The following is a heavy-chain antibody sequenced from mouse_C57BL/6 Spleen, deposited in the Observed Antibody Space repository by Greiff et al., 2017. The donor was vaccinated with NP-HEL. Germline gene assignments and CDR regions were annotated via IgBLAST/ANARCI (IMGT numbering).Heavy chain of an antibody. CDR3: ARERGYYAMDY. Sequence: EVQLQQSGPELVKPGASVKISCKASGYSFTGYYMNWVKQSPEKSLEWIGEINPSTGGTTYNQKFKAKATLTVDKSSSTAYMQLKSLTSEDSAVYYCARERGYYAMDYWGQGTSVTVSS. J-gene: IGHJ4*01. CDR2: INPSTGGT. CDR1: GYSFTGYY. V-gene: IGHV1-42*01.